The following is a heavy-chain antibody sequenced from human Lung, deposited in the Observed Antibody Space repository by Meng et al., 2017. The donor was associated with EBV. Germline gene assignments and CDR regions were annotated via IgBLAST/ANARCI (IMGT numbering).Heavy chain of an antibody. CDR2: IYHSGSN. J-gene: IGHJ4*02. D-gene: IGHD2-21*02. CDR3: AGVGAYCGGDCYHPR. Sequence: GQLAASGPGLVSASVTLSLTCAVSGGSLSDRDWWSWVSQTQGKGLECIGEIYHSGSNNYNPSLRSRVTISVDYSKNQFPLMLSSVTAADTAVYYCAGVGAYCGGDCYHPRWGQGTLVTVSS. CDR1: GGSLSDRDW. V-gene: IGHV4-4*02.